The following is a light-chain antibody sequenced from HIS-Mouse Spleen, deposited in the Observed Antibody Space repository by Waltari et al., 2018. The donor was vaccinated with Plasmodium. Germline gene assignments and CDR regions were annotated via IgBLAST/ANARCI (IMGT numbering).Light chain of an antibody. Sequence: EIVITQSPATLSVSTGERATISCRDSQSVSSNLAWYQQKPGQAPKLLIYGASTRATGIPARFSCSGSGTEFTLTISSLQSEDFAVYYCQQYNNWSFTFGPGTKVDIK. V-gene: IGKV3-15*01. J-gene: IGKJ3*01. CDR3: QQYNNWSFT. CDR1: QSVSSN. CDR2: GAS.